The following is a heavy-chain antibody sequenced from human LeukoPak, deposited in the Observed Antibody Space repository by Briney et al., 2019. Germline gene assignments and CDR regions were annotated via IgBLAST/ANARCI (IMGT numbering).Heavy chain of an antibody. CDR1: GFTFSSYG. D-gene: IGHD3-22*01. V-gene: IGHV3-30*04. J-gene: IGHJ6*02. CDR3: ARPMYYYDSSGSLAV. Sequence: GGSLRLSCAASGFTFSSYGIHWVRQAPGKWLEWEALISSNGKNKDYADSVKGRFTISRDNSKNTLYLQMNSLRAEDTAVYYCARPMYYYDSSGSLAVWGQGTTVTVTS. CDR2: ISSNGKNK.